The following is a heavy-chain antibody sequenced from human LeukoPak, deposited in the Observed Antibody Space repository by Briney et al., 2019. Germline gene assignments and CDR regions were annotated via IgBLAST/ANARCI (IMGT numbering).Heavy chain of an antibody. J-gene: IGHJ6*02. V-gene: IGHV4-59*01. CDR1: GVSISSYY. CDR2: IYYSGST. Sequence: SETLSLTCTVSGVSISSYYWSWIRQPPGKGPEWIGYIYYSGSTNYNPSLKSRVTISVDTSKNQFSLKLSSVTAADTAVYYCARYYGSGSYYNPRYYYYYGMDVWGQGTTVTVTS. CDR3: ARYYGSGSYYNPRYYYYYGMDV. D-gene: IGHD3-10*01.